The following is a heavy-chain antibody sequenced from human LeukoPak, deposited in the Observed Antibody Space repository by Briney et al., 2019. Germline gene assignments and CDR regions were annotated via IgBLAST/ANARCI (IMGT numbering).Heavy chain of an antibody. CDR3: ATTSQLGSYNWFDP. V-gene: IGHV4-34*01. Sequence: PSETLSLTCAVYGASLTDYYWSWIRQPQGKGLEWIGEIDHIGVTKYNPSLRGRVTISRDTSKNQFSLDLTSVTAADTGVYYCATTSQLGSYNWFDPWGQGTLVTVSA. CDR2: IDHIGVT. D-gene: IGHD1-1*01. CDR1: GASLTDYY. J-gene: IGHJ5*02.